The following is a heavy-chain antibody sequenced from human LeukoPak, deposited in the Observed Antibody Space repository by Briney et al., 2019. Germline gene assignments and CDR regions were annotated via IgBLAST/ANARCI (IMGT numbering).Heavy chain of an antibody. D-gene: IGHD6-25*01. V-gene: IGHV3-48*03. CDR1: GFTFRSYS. CDR3: ARDGTPTYSSGWLYMDV. CDR2: ISASGTLT. J-gene: IGHJ6*04. Sequence: PGGSLRLSCVVSGFTFRSYSMNWVRQAPGKGLEWISYISASGTLTHYADPAEGRFTIPRNNAKNSLYLQMNSLRGQDTAVYYGARDGTPTYSSGWLYMDVWGKGTTVTISS.